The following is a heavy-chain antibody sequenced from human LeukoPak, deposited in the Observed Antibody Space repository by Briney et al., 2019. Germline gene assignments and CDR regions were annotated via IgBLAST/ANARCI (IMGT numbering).Heavy chain of an antibody. CDR1: GFTFSSHA. Sequence: HPGGSLRLSCAASGFTFSSHAMHWVRQAPGEGLEWVAVTSKDGSDKYYADSVKGRFTISRDNSRNSLYLQMNSLRADDTAIYYCAKDWSYASGTYCDSWGQGTLVTVSS. CDR2: TSKDGSDK. J-gene: IGHJ4*02. D-gene: IGHD3-10*01. CDR3: AKDWSYASGTYCDS. V-gene: IGHV3-30*18.